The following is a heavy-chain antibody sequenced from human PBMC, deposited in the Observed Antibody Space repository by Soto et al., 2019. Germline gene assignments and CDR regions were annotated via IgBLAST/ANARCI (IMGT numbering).Heavy chain of an antibody. V-gene: IGHV4-31*03. Sequence: SKTLSLTCTVSGGSISSGGYYWSWIRQHPGKGLEWIGYIYYSGSTYYNPSLKSRVTISVDTSKNQFSLKLSSVTAADTAVYYCARAAPGYSSSWWKIDSAEYFQHWGQGTLVTVSA. CDR2: IYYSGST. CDR1: GGSISSGGYY. J-gene: IGHJ1*01. D-gene: IGHD6-13*01. CDR3: ARAAPGYSSSWWKIDSAEYFQH.